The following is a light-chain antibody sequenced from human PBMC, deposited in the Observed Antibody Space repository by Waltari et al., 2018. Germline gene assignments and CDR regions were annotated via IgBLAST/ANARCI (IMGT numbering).Light chain of an antibody. CDR3: CSFTSRSTWV. Sequence: QSALTQPASVSESPGQSITISCTGTSSDVGGYNYVYWYQQHPGKVPKLLIFDVSNRPSGVSNRFSGSKSGNTASLTISGLQAEDESDYYCCSFTSRSTWVFGGGTKLTVL. CDR2: DVS. J-gene: IGLJ3*02. CDR1: SSDVGGYNY. V-gene: IGLV2-14*01.